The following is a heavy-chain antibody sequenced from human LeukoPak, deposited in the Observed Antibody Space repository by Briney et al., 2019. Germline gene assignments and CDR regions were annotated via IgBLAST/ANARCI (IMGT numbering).Heavy chain of an antibody. CDR1: GFTFSSYS. J-gene: IGHJ6*02. V-gene: IGHV3-21*04. D-gene: IGHD4-17*01. CDR3: AKDRPTVTTGGMDV. CDR2: ISSSSSYI. Sequence: PGGSLRLSCAASGFTFSSYSMNWVRQAPGKGLECVLSISSSSSYIYYADSVKGRFTISRDNSKNTLYVQMNSLRAEDTAVYYCAKDRPTVTTGGMDVWGQGTTVTVSS.